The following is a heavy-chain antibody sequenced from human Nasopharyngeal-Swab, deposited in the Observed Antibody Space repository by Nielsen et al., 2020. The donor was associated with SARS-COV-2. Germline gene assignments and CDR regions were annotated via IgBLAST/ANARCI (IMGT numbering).Heavy chain of an antibody. CDR1: GFTFRSYW. Sequence: GESLKISCAASGFTFRSYWMSWVRQAPGEGLEWVANIKQDGGEKNYVDSVKGRFTISRDNAKNSLYLQMNTLRAEDTTVYYCVRDVIATVTTPPDYWGQGTLVTVSS. CDR3: VRDVIATVTTPPDY. D-gene: IGHD4-17*01. CDR2: IKQDGGEK. J-gene: IGHJ4*02. V-gene: IGHV3-7*01.